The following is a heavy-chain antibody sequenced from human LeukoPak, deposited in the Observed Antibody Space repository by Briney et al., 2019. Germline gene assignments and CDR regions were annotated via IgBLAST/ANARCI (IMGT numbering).Heavy chain of an antibody. CDR1: GFTFSSYG. D-gene: IGHD5-24*01. CDR2: IWYDGNNK. V-gene: IGHV3-33*01. J-gene: IGHJ4*02. CDR3: ARGAGYNYPYYFDY. Sequence: QSGGSLRLSCAASGFTFSSYGMHWVRQAPGKGLEWVALIWYDGNNKYYADSVKGRFTISRDNSKNTLYLQMNSLRAEDTAVYYCARGAGYNYPYYFDYWGQGTLVTVSS.